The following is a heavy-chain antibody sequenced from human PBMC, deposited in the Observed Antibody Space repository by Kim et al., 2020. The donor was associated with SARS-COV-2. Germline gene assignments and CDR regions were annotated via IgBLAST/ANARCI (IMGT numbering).Heavy chain of an antibody. D-gene: IGHD1-7*01. J-gene: IGHJ3*02. CDR1: GFTLSLYS. V-gene: IGHV3-48*04. CDR3: VRENYWAFDI. Sequence: GGSLRLSCATSGFTLSLYSMNWVRQAPGKGLEWVSHISDSSTTTKYADSVKGRFTISRDNTKNSLYLQMNGLRAEDTAVYYCVRENYWAFDIWGQGTMVTVSS. CDR2: ISDSSTTT.